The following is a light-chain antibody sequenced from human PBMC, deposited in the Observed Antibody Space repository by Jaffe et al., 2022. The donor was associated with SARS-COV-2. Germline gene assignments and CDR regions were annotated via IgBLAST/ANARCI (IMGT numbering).Light chain of an antibody. V-gene: IGLV2-14*01. J-gene: IGLJ2*01. CDR2: DVS. CDR3: NSYTSSSTVI. Sequence: QSALTQPASVSGSPGQSITISCTGTSNDIGGYRYVSWYQQHPGKAPKLIIYDVSNRPSGVSNRFSGSKSGNTASLTISGLQAEDEADYYCNSYTSSSTVIFGGGTKLTVL. CDR1: SNDIGGYRY.